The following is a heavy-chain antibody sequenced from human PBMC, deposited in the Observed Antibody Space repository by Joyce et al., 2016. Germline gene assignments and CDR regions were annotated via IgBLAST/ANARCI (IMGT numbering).Heavy chain of an antibody. Sequence: QLLLQESGPGLVKTSQTLSLTCAVSGDSFTTGGYAWNWIRQPPGKGLEWIGDIYHSGHTHYTPSLQSRVTISLDRSKSQFTLTLSSVTAAGTAVYYCARAPRGPGYFDSWGQGTLVTVSS. D-gene: IGHD3-10*01. CDR3: ARAPRGPGYFDS. V-gene: IGHV4-30-2*01. J-gene: IGHJ4*02. CDR1: GDSFTTGGYA. CDR2: IYHSGHT.